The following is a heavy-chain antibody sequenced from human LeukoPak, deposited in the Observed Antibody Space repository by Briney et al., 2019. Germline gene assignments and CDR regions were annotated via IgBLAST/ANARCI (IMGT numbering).Heavy chain of an antibody. CDR2: TYYRSKWYN. CDR3: VRVTITFDY. CDR1: GDSVSSNSAT. D-gene: IGHD5-12*01. J-gene: IGHJ4*02. V-gene: IGHV6-1*01. Sequence: SQPLSLTFAISGDSVSSNSATWNWIRPSPSSGLEWLGRTYYRSKWYNDYAVSVKGRITINPDTSKNQFSLQLNSVTPEDTAVYYCVRVTITFDYWGQGTLVTVSS.